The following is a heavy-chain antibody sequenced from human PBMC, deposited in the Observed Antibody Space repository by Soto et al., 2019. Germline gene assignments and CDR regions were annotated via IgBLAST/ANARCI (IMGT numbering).Heavy chain of an antibody. CDR1: GFTFSVYA. D-gene: IGHD6-19*01. CDR3: AKGVPGIAVAGTGYFQH. Sequence: GGSLRLSCAASGFTFSVYAMSWVRQAPGKGLECVSGISGSGGSTSYADSVKGRFTISRDNSKNTLYLQMNSLRAEDTAVYYCAKGVPGIAVAGTGYFQHWGQGTLVTVSS. CDR2: ISGSGGST. J-gene: IGHJ1*01. V-gene: IGHV3-23*01.